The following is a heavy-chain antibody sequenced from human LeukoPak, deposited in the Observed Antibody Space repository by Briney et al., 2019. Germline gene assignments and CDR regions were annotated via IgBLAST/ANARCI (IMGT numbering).Heavy chain of an antibody. Sequence: GGSLRLSCAASGFSVGINYMSWVRQAPGKGRGWVSVIYSVVSTYYADSVKGRFTISRDTSKNTRSLQMNSLRAEDTGVYYCAREGSRDSSGSHFRIVGYFDNWGQGTLVTVSS. V-gene: IGHV3-66*02. CDR3: AREGSRDSSGSHFRIVGYFDN. D-gene: IGHD3-22*01. CDR2: IYSVVST. CDR1: GFSVGINY. J-gene: IGHJ4*02.